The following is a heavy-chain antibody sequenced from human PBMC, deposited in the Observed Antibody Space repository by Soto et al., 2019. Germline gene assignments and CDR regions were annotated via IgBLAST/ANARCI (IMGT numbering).Heavy chain of an antibody. CDR1: GGSISSGGYY. CDR3: ARGKRLVPFDY. Sequence: QVQLQESGPGLVKPSQTLSLTCTVSGGSISSGGYYWSWIRQPPEKGLEWVGYIYYRWSTYYNPSLKSRVTMSVDTSKNQFSLKLSSVTAVDTAVYYCARGKRLVPFDYWGQGTLVTVSS. V-gene: IGHV4-31*03. J-gene: IGHJ4*02. CDR2: IYYRWST. D-gene: IGHD3-9*01.